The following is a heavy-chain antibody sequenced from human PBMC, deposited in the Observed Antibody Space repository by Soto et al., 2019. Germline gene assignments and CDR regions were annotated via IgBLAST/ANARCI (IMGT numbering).Heavy chain of an antibody. V-gene: IGHV4-39*01. Sequence: SETLSLTCTVSGGSISSSSYYWGWIRQPPGKGLEWIGSIYYSGSTYYNPSLKSRVTISVDTSKNQFSLKLSSVTAADTAVYYCARQDIVVVPADYFDYWGQGTLVTVSS. CDR3: ARQDIVVVPADYFDY. D-gene: IGHD2-2*01. J-gene: IGHJ4*02. CDR2: IYYSGST. CDR1: GGSISSSSYY.